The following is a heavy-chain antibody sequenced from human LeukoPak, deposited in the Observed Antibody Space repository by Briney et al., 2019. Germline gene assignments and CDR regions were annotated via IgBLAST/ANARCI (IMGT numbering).Heavy chain of an antibody. J-gene: IGHJ4*02. V-gene: IGHV3-23*01. D-gene: IGHD1-1*01. CDR3: AREGAGTFDY. Sequence: PGGSLRLSCAASGFSFGNYAMSWVRQAPGKGLEWVSAISGTGGSTYYADSVKGRFTISRDNAKNSLYLQMNSLRAEDTAVYYCAREGAGTFDYWGQGTLVTVSS. CDR1: GFSFGNYA. CDR2: ISGTGGST.